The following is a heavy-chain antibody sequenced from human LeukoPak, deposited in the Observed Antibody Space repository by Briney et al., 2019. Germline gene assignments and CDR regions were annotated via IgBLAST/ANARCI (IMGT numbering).Heavy chain of an antibody. D-gene: IGHD3-10*01. CDR2: IYSGGST. J-gene: IGHJ4*02. V-gene: IGHV3-53*01. CDR3: ARIVRFGELQRDY. Sequence: GGSLRLSCAASGFTFSSYAMSWVRQAPGKGLEWVSVIYSGGSTYYADSVKGQFTISRDNSKNTLYLQMNSLRAEDTAVYYCARIVRFGELQRDYWGQGTLVTVSS. CDR1: GFTFSSYA.